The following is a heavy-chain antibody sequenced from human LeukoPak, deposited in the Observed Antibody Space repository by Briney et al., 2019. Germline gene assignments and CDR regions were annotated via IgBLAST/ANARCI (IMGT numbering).Heavy chain of an antibody. CDR2: IYHSGST. D-gene: IGHD3-9*01. CDR3: AREVLTGYTFDY. V-gene: IGHV4-38-2*02. CDR1: GYSISSGYY. J-gene: IGHJ4*02. Sequence: SSETLSLTCTVSGYSISSGYYWGWIRQPPGKGLEWIGSIYHSGSTYYNPSLKSRVTISVDTSKNQFSLKLSSVTAADTAVYYCAREVLTGYTFDYWGQGTLVTVSS.